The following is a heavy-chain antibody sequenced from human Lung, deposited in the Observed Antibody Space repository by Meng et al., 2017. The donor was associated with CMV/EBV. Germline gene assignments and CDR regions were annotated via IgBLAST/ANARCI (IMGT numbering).Heavy chain of an antibody. Sequence: GFTVSRNYRSWVRQAPGKGLEGGSVVERSGSTNYEDSVKGRFTNSRENSKKTVYRQMNSLTAEDKAVYDWARDRRCYDYGEHWYCDLWGRGTLVTVSS. J-gene: IGHJ2*01. V-gene: IGHV3-66*01. D-gene: IGHD4-17*01. CDR3: ARDRRCYDYGEHWYCDL. CDR2: VERSGST. CDR1: GFTVSRNY.